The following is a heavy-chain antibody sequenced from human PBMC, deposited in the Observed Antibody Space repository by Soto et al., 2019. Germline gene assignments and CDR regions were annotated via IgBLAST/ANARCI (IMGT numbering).Heavy chain of an antibody. CDR1: GFTFSNYW. Sequence: GGSLRLSCAASGFTFSNYWMHWVRQAPGKGLVWVSRINNDGRSTSYADSVKGRFTMSRDNAQNTLYLQMNSLRAEDTAVYYCARDVQLQRFDEWSQGILVTVSS. V-gene: IGHV3-74*01. CDR3: ARDVQLQRFDE. J-gene: IGHJ4*02. CDR2: INNDGRST. D-gene: IGHD5-18*01.